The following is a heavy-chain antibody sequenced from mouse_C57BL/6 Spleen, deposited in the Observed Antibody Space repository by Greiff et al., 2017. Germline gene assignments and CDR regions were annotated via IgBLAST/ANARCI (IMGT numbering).Heavy chain of an antibody. Sequence: VQLQQPGTELVKPGASVKLSCKASGYTFTSYWMHWVKQSPGQGLEWIGNINPSNGGTNYNEKFKSKATLTVDKSSSTAYMQLSSLTSEDSAVYYCARTWSSYGKLDYWGQGTTLTVSS. CDR1: GYTFTSYW. V-gene: IGHV1-53*01. J-gene: IGHJ2*01. CDR3: ARTWSSYGKLDY. D-gene: IGHD2-1*01. CDR2: INPSNGGT.